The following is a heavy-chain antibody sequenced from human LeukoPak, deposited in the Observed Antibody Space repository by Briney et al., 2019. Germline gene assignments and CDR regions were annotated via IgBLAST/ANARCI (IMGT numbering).Heavy chain of an antibody. D-gene: IGHD3-22*01. J-gene: IGHJ4*02. CDR3: ARGAGDYYDSVSKYYFDY. Sequence: SETLSLTCTVSGGSISSYYWSWIRQPPGKGLEWIGYIYYSGSTNYNPSLKSRVTISVDTSKNQFSLKLSSVTAADTAVYYCARGAGDYYDSVSKYYFDYWGQGTLVTVSS. CDR2: IYYSGST. CDR1: GGSISSYY. V-gene: IGHV4-59*01.